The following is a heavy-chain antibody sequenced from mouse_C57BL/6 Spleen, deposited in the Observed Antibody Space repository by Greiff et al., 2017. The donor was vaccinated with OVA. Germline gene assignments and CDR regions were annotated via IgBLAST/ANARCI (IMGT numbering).Heavy chain of an antibody. CDR1: GYTFTEYT. Sequence: VKLVESGAELVKPGASVKLSCKASGYTFTEYTIHWVKQRSGQGLEWIGWFYPGSGSIKYNEKFKDKATLTADKSSSTVYMERSRLTAEDSAVYFCARHEDETWAWFAYWGQGTLVTVSA. V-gene: IGHV1-62-2*01. CDR2: FYPGSGSI. D-gene: IGHD4-1*01. CDR3: ARHEDETWAWFAY. J-gene: IGHJ3*01.